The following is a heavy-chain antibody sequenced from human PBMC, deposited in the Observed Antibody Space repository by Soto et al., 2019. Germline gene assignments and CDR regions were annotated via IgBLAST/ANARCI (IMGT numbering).Heavy chain of an antibody. D-gene: IGHD3-10*01. Sequence: QVQLQESGPGLVKPSETLSLTCSVSGGSFRGYYWSWIRQPPGKGLEWIGYIYSSGSSNYNPSLKSRVTISVDTSKNQFSLKLTAVTAADTAIYYCARVPYYYFDFWGQGILVTVSS. CDR3: ARVPYYYFDF. CDR2: IYSSGSS. J-gene: IGHJ4*02. V-gene: IGHV4-59*01. CDR1: GGSFRGYY.